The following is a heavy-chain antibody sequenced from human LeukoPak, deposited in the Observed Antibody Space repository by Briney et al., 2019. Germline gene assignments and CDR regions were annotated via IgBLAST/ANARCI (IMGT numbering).Heavy chain of an antibody. V-gene: IGHV4-59*08. CDR1: SGSISSYY. CDR2: IYYSGST. Sequence: PSETLSLTCTVSSGSISSYYWSWIRQPPGKGLEWIGYIYYSGSTNYNPSLKSRVTISVDTSKNQFSLKLSSVTAADTAVYYCARHVQMLAYPNDAFDIWGQGTMVTVSS. D-gene: IGHD2-8*01. CDR3: ARHVQMLAYPNDAFDI. J-gene: IGHJ3*02.